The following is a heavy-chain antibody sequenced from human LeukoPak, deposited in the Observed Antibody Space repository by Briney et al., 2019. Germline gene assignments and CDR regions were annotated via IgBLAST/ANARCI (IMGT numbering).Heavy chain of an antibody. Sequence: GGSLRLSCAASGFTFSTYAVNWVRQAPGKGLEWVSTISGSGDSTYYADSVKGRFTISRDNSKNTLYLQMNSLRAEDTAVYYCAKGVTMIVVVRYYFDYWGQGTLVTVSS. D-gene: IGHD3-22*01. V-gene: IGHV3-23*01. J-gene: IGHJ4*02. CDR1: GFTFSTYA. CDR3: AKGVTMIVVVRYYFDY. CDR2: ISGSGDST.